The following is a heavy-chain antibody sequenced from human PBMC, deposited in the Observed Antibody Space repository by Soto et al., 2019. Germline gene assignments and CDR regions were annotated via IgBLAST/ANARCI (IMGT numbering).Heavy chain of an antibody. J-gene: IGHJ6*03. CDR2: TYYRSRWYN. Sequence: SQTLSLTCAISGDSVSSNSAAWNWIRQSPSRGLEWLGRTYYRSRWYNDYAVSVKSRITINPDTSKNQFSLHLNSVTPEDTAVYYLAATTTLQWYYMDVWGKGTTVTVSS. D-gene: IGHD2-15*01. CDR3: AATTTLQWYYMDV. V-gene: IGHV6-1*01. CDR1: GDSVSSNSAA.